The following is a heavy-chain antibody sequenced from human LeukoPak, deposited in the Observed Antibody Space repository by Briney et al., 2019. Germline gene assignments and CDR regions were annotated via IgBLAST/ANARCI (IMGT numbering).Heavy chain of an antibody. Sequence: PSETLSLTRTVSGGALSSGSYYWSWIRQPPGQGLEWIGYIHYSGSTKYNPSLKSRVTVSVDTSKNQFSLQVTSVTAADTAIYYCTRTNYGDYNWFDPWGQGTLVTVSS. J-gene: IGHJ5*02. CDR2: IHYSGST. V-gene: IGHV4-61*01. CDR1: GGALSSGSYY. D-gene: IGHD4-17*01. CDR3: TRTNYGDYNWFDP.